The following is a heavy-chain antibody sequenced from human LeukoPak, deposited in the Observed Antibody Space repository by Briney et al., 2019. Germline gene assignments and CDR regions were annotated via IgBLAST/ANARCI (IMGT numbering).Heavy chain of an antibody. CDR3: AKLGYCSSTSCYAPY. V-gene: IGHV3-48*01. Sequence: GGSLRLSCAASGFTFSNYVMSWVRQAPGKGLEWVSYINHNGEMIFYPDFVKGRFTISRDNSKNALYLQMNSLRAEDTAVYYCAKLGYCSSTSCYAPYWGQGTLVTVSS. CDR1: GFTFSNYV. D-gene: IGHD2-2*01. CDR2: INHNGEMI. J-gene: IGHJ4*02.